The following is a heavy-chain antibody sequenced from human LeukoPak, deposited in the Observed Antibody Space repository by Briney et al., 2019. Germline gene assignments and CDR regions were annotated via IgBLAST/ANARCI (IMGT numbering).Heavy chain of an antibody. J-gene: IGHJ6*03. CDR1: GYTFTSYG. CDR2: ISAYNGNT. CDR3: ARGSLGGYYYYYYYMDV. Sequence: ASVKVSCKASGYTFTSYGISWVRQAPGQGLEWMGWISAYNGNTNYAQKLQGRVTMTTDTSTSTAYMELRSLRSDDTAVYYCARGSLGGYYYYYYYMDVWGKGTTVTVSS. V-gene: IGHV1-18*01. D-gene: IGHD3-16*01.